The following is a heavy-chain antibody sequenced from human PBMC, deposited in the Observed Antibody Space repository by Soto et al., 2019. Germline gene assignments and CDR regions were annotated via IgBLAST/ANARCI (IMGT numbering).Heavy chain of an antibody. D-gene: IGHD2-2*01. CDR3: ARDPSIVLVPAATYYYYYYGMDV. CDR2: INPSGGST. Sequence: ASVELSCKASGYSFTSNYMHWVRQAPGQGLEWMGIINPSGGSTSYAQKFQGRVTMTRDTSTSTVYMELSSLRSEDTAVYYCARDPSIVLVPAATYYYYYYGMDVWGQGTTVTVSS. CDR1: GYSFTSNY. V-gene: IGHV1-46*01. J-gene: IGHJ6*02.